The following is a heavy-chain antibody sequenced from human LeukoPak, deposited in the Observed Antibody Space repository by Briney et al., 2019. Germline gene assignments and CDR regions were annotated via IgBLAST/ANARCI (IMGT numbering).Heavy chain of an antibody. CDR1: GFTFSTYG. CDR3: ATLRYGY. D-gene: IGHD4-17*01. CDR2: ISGSGGTT. V-gene: IGHV3-23*01. Sequence: PGGSLRLSCAASGFTFSTYGMSWVRQAPGRGLEWVSSISGSGGTTLYADSVKGRFTISRDNSKNTLYLQMNSLRAEDTAVYYCATLRYGYWGQGTLVTVSS. J-gene: IGHJ4*02.